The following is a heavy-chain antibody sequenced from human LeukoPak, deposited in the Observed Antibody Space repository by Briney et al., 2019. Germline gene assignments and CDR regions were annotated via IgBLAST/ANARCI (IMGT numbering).Heavy chain of an antibody. CDR2: IYYSGST. CDR1: GGSISSNY. D-gene: IGHD6-13*01. CDR3: AREEGIAAAGTSGWYFDL. Sequence: SETLSLTCTVSGGSISSNYWTWIRQSPGKGLEWIGYIYYSGSTNYNPSLKSRVTISVDTSKNQFSLKLSSVTAADTAVYYCAREEGIAAAGTSGWYFDLWGRGTLVTVSS. J-gene: IGHJ2*01. V-gene: IGHV4-59*01.